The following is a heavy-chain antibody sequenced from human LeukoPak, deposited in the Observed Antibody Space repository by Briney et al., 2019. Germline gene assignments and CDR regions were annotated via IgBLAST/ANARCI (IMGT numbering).Heavy chain of an antibody. CDR2: IYYSGST. V-gene: IGHV4-39*07. CDR3: ARDQGGAVAGTLGAFDI. Sequence: SETLSLTCTVSGGSISSSSYYWGWIRQPPGKGLEWIGSIYYSGSTYYNPSLKSRVTISVDTSKNQFSLKLSSVTAADTAVYYCARDQGGAVAGTLGAFDIWGQGTMVTVSS. CDR1: GGSISSSSYY. D-gene: IGHD6-19*01. J-gene: IGHJ3*02.